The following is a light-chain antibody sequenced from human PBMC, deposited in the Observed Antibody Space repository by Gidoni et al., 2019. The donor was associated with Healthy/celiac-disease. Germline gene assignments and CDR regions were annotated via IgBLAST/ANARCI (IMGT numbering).Light chain of an antibody. CDR1: QSVSSN. V-gene: IGKV3-15*01. J-gene: IGKJ2*01. Sequence: EIVMTQSPATLSVSPGERATLSCRASQSVSSNLAWYQQKPGQAPRLLIYGASTRATGIPASFSGSGSGTEFTLTISSLQSEDFAVYYCQQYNNWYTFGQGTKLEIK. CDR2: GAS. CDR3: QQYNNWYT.